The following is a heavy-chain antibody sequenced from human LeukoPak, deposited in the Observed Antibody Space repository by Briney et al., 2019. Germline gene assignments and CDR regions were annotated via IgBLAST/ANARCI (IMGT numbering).Heavy chain of an antibody. D-gene: IGHD3-3*01. J-gene: IGHJ4*02. CDR3: ARRSYYDFWSGSPFDY. CDR1: GGSISSSSYY. V-gene: IGHV4-39*01. CDR2: IYYSGST. Sequence: SETLSLTCTVSGGSISSSSYYGGWIRQPPGKGLEWIGSIYYSGSTYYNPSLKSRVTISVDTSKNQFSLKLSSVTAADTAVYYCARRSYYDFWSGSPFDYWGQGTLVTVSS.